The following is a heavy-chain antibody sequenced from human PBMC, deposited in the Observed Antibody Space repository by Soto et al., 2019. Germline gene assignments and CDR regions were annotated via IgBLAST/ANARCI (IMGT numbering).Heavy chain of an antibody. CDR1: GFTFSGFD. CDR2: ICTAGDT. Sequence: PGGSLRLSCEASGFTFSGFDMHWVRQPTGKGMEWVSSICTAGDTYYAVSVKGRFTISRENAKNSLSLQMNSLRAGDMAVYFCAKSLEIGPHFIHXWGQVTHVTVSX. J-gene: IGHJ4*02. D-gene: IGHD3-3*02. V-gene: IGHV3-13*01. CDR3: AKSLEIGPHFIHX.